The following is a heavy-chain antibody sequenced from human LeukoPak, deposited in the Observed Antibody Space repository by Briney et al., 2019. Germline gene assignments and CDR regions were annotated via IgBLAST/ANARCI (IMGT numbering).Heavy chain of an antibody. D-gene: IGHD3-22*01. CDR1: GYTFTSYG. CDR3: ATQYYYDSSGYSAGYFDY. CDR2: IIPIFGAA. Sequence: SVKVSCKASGYTFTSYGISWVRQAPGQGLEWMGGIIPIFGAANYAQKFQGRVTITADESTSTAYTELSSLRSEDTAVYYCATQYYYDSSGYSAGYFDYWGQGTLVTVSS. V-gene: IGHV1-69*13. J-gene: IGHJ4*02.